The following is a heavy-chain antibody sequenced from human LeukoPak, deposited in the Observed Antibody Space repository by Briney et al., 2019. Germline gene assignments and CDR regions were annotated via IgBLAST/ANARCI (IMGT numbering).Heavy chain of an antibody. CDR3: ARAPLSGYSSSWLVSY. V-gene: IGHV3-48*04. J-gene: IGHJ4*02. CDR1: GFTFSSYS. CDR2: ISSGSGTI. Sequence: GGSLRLSCAASGFTFSSYSMNWVRQAPGKGLEYVSYISSGSGTIYYADSVKGRFTISRDNAKNTLYLQMNSLRAEDTAVYYCARAPLSGYSSSWLVSYWGQGTLVTVSS. D-gene: IGHD6-13*01.